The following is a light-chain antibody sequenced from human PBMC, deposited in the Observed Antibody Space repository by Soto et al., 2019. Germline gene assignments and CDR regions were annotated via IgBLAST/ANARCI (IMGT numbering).Light chain of an antibody. CDR2: GAS. CDR1: QSISSSS. CDR3: QHYGSSPPYT. J-gene: IGKJ2*01. Sequence: IVLTQSPGTLSLSPGERTTLSCRASQSISSSSLAWYQHKPGLAPRLLVYGASIRATGIPDRFSGSGSGTDFTLTISRLEPEDFAVYYCQHYGSSPPYTFGQGTKLEIK. V-gene: IGKV3-20*01.